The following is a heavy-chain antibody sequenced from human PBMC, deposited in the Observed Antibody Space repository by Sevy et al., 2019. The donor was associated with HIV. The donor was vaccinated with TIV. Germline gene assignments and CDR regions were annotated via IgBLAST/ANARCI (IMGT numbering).Heavy chain of an antibody. CDR1: GFTFSSYA. CDR2: ISYDGSNK. J-gene: IGHJ4*02. V-gene: IGHV3-30-3*01. D-gene: IGHD3-10*01. CDR3: ARGLGFWGSYYFDY. Sequence: WGSLRLSCAASGFTFSSYAMHWVRQAPGKGLEWVEVISYDGSNKYYADSVKGRFTISRDNSKNTLYLQMNSLRAEDTAVYYCARGLGFWGSYYFDYWGQGTLVTVSS.